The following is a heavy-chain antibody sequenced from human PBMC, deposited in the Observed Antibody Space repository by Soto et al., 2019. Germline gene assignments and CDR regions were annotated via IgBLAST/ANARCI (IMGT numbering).Heavy chain of an antibody. CDR1: GASISGNY. V-gene: IGHV4-59*01. Sequence: QVQLQESGPGLVKPSETLSLTCTVSGASISGNYWSWIRQPPGKGLEWIGYIYDSGSTNYSPSLQSPVTMSVDRSKTQFSLALPSGTAADTALYFCARYRRGTGWYYLDYWGQGILVTVSS. J-gene: IGHJ4*02. CDR2: IYDSGST. CDR3: ARYRRGTGWYYLDY. D-gene: IGHD6-19*01.